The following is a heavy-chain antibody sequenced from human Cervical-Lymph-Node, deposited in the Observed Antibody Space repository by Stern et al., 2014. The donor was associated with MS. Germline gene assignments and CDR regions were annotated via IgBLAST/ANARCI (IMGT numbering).Heavy chain of an antibody. D-gene: IGHD5-18*01. V-gene: IGHV1-2*02. CDR2: INPNSGAT. CDR3: ARDTPRGYSYGHYYFHY. CDR1: GYSFTGYY. J-gene: IGHJ4*02. Sequence: VQLVESGAEVEKPGASVKVSCKASGYSFTGYYIHWVRQAPGQGLEWMGWINPNSGATDYPQKFQGRVTMTRDTSITTAYMELSRLRSEDTAVYYCARDTPRGYSYGHYYFHYWGQGTLVTVSP.